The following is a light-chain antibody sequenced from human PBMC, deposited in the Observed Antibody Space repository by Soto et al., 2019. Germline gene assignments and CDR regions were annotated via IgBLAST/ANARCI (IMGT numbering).Light chain of an antibody. CDR3: QQYNGYSWT. J-gene: IGKJ1*01. CDR2: DVS. CDR1: QRMSGW. V-gene: IGKV1-5*01. Sequence: DIQMTQSPSTLSASVGGRVTITCRASQRMSGWLAWHQQKPGKAPKLLIYDVSALKRGVPPRFSGSGSGTEFTLTIGSLQPDDFASYYCQQYNGYSWTFGQGTKVDIK.